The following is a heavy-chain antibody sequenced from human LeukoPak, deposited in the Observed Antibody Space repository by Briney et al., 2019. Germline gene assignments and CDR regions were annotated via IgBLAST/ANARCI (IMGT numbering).Heavy chain of an antibody. CDR2: INTNTGDP. CDR1: GYTFTSYY. Sequence: ASVKVSCKASGYTFTSYYMHWVRQTPGQGLEWMGCINTNTGDPTYAQDFTGRFVFSVDTSVSTAYLQISSLKAEDTAVYYCARACQPLGGLSFPDSWGQGTLVTVSS. D-gene: IGHD3-16*02. V-gene: IGHV7-4-1*02. CDR3: ARACQPLGGLSFPDS. J-gene: IGHJ5*01.